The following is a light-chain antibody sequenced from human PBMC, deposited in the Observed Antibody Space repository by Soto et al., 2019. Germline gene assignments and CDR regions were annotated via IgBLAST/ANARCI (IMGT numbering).Light chain of an antibody. Sequence: VLTQSPGTLSLSPGERATLSCRASQSVSSTYLAWYQQRPGQAPRLLIDGASTRATDIPDRISGSGSGTDFTLTVSRLEPEDFAVYYCQHYGSTPWSFGQGTKVEIK. J-gene: IGKJ1*01. CDR1: QSVSSTY. CDR3: QHYGSTPWS. V-gene: IGKV3-20*01. CDR2: GAS.